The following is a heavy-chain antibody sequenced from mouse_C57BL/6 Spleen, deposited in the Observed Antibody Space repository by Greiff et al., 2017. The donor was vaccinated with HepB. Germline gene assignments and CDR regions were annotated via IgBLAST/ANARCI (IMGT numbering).Heavy chain of an antibody. CDR2: IYPRSGNT. J-gene: IGHJ4*01. D-gene: IGHD1-1*01. Sequence: LVESGAELARPGASVKLSCKASGYTFTSYGISWVKQRTGQGLEWIGEIYPRSGNTYYNEKFKGKATLTADKSSSTAYMELRSLTSEDSAVYFCARRDTTVLDYWGQGTSVTVSS. CDR1: GYTFTSYG. CDR3: ARRDTTVLDY. V-gene: IGHV1-81*01.